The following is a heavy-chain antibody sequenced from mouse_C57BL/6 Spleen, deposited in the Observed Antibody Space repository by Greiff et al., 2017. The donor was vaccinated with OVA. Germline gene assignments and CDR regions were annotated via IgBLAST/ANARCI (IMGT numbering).Heavy chain of an antibody. CDR3: AREIYYGSSYWYFDV. J-gene: IGHJ1*03. V-gene: IGHV5-16*01. CDR2: INYDGSST. D-gene: IGHD1-1*01. CDR1: GFTFSDYY. Sequence: DVKLEESEGGLVQPGSSMKLSCTASGFTFSDYYMAWVRQVPEKGLEWVANINYDGSSTYYLDSLKSRFIISRDNAKNILYLQMRSLKSEDTATYYVAREIYYGSSYWYFDVWGTGTTVTVSS.